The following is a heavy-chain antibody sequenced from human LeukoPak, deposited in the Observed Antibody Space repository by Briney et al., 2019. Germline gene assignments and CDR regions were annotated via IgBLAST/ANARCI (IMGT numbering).Heavy chain of an antibody. CDR2: ISSSSSYI. D-gene: IGHD5-24*01. J-gene: IGHJ3*02. Sequence: GGSLRLSCAASGFTFSSYSMDWVRQAPGKGLEWVSSISSSSSYIYYADSVKGRFTISRDNAKNSLYLRMNSLRAEDTAVYYCARTGDGYNLNAFDIWGQGTMVTVSS. CDR3: ARTGDGYNLNAFDI. V-gene: IGHV3-21*01. CDR1: GFTFSSYS.